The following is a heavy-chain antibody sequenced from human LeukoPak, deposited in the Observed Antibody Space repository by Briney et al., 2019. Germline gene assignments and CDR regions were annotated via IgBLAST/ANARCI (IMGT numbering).Heavy chain of an antibody. CDR1: GGSISNYY. CDR3: TREPDTVTGGV. V-gene: IGHV4-59*01. D-gene: IGHD4-17*01. J-gene: IGHJ4*02. Sequence: SETLSLTCTVSGGSISNYYWSWIRQPPGKGLEWIGYISYTENTDYNPSLRSRVTISVDTSKNQFSLTLTSVTAAATAAYYCTREPDTVTGGVWGQGTRVTVSS. CDR2: ISYTENT.